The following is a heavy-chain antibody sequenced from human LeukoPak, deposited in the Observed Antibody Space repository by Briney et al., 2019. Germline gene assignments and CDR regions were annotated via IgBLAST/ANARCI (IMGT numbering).Heavy chain of an antibody. CDR3: AREANYYGSGSYFEGTFDY. J-gene: IGHJ4*02. V-gene: IGHV4-61*10. CDR2: IYHSGST. CDR1: GGSLSDDSYY. Sequence: SETLSLTCTVSGGSLSDDSYYWTWIRQPAGKGLEWIGYIYHSGSTNYNPSLKSRVTISVDTSKNEFSLKLTSVTAADTAVYYCAREANYYGSGSYFEGTFDYWGQGSLVTVSS. D-gene: IGHD3-10*01.